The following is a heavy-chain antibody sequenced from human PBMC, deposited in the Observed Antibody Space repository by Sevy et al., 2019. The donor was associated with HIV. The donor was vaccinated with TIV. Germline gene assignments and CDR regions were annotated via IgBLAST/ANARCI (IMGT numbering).Heavy chain of an antibody. V-gene: IGHV3-49*03. CDR1: GFTFGDYA. CDR2: IRRNSHEPYGGTT. D-gene: IGHD5-12*01. CDR3: TRALATADTPEYYFDY. J-gene: IGHJ4*02. Sequence: AGGSLRLSCTSSGFTFGDYAMSWFRQAPGKGLEWVAFIRRNSHEPYGGTTEYAASVKGRFTISRDDSKSIAYLQMNSLKTEDTAVYYCTRALATADTPEYYFDYWGQGILVTVSS.